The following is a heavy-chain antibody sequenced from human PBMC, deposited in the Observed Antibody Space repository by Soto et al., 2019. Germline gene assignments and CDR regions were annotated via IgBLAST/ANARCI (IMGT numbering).Heavy chain of an antibody. J-gene: IGHJ6*02. CDR2: MNPNSGNT. Sequence: ASVKVSCKASGYTFTSYDINWVRQATGQGLEWMGWMNPNSGNTGYAQKFQGRVTMTRNTSISTAYMELSSLRSEDTAVYYCARGGDRYCSSTSCPTNMDVWGQGTTVTVSS. D-gene: IGHD2-2*01. V-gene: IGHV1-8*01. CDR3: ARGGDRYCSSTSCPTNMDV. CDR1: GYTFTSYD.